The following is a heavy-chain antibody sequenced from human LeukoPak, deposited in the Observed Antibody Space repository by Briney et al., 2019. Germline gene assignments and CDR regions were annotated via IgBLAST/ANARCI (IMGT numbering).Heavy chain of an antibody. V-gene: IGHV3-7*01. J-gene: IGHJ6*03. CDR3: ARDRGSSWSPIPYYYYYYYMDV. D-gene: IGHD6-13*01. CDR2: IKQDGSEK. Sequence: PGGSLRLSCAASGFTFSSYWMSWLRQAPGKGLEWVANIKQDGSEKYYVDSVKGRFTISRDNAKNSLYLQMNSLRAEDTAVYYCARDRGSSWSPIPYYYYYYYMDVWGKGTTVTISS. CDR1: GFTFSSYW.